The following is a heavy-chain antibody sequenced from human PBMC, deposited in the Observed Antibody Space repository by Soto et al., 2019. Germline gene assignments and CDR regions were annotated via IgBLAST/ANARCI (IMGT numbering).Heavy chain of an antibody. D-gene: IGHD3-3*01. CDR3: ARPITISRYYYMDV. J-gene: IGHJ6*03. Sequence: ASETLSLTCTVSGGSISSSSYYWGWIRQPPGKGLEWIGSIYYSGSTYYNPSLKSRVTISVDTSKNQFSLKLSSVTAADTAVYYCARPITISRYYYMDVWGKGTTVTVSS. CDR1: GGSISSSSYY. CDR2: IYYSGST. V-gene: IGHV4-39*01.